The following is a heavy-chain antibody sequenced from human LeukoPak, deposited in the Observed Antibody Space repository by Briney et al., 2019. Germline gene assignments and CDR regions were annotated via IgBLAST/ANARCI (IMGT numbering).Heavy chain of an antibody. CDR2: ISPNSGGT. V-gene: IGHV1-2*02. J-gene: IGHJ6*03. D-gene: IGHD3-10*01. CDR1: GYSFSGHY. CDR3: ARRLDYYGSGSYITYYYYMDV. Sequence: ASVKVSCKASGYSFSGHYMHWVRQAPGQGPEWMGWISPNSGGTNYAQKFQGRVTMTGDTSISTAYMELGSLRSEDTAVYYCARRLDYYGSGSYITYYYYMDVWGKGTTVTISS.